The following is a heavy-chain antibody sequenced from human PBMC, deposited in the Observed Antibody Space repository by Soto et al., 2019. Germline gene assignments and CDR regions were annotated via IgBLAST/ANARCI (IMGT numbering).Heavy chain of an antibody. CDR1: GFIFSNYA. CDR3: ARGLQVHDGMDV. J-gene: IGHJ6*02. V-gene: IGHV3-30*04. Sequence: QVQLVESGGGMVQPGRSLRLSCAASGFIFSNYAMHWVRQAPGKGLEWVAVISFDGRNKYYADSVKGRFTISRDNSKLTLYLQMDSLRTEDTAVYYCARGLQVHDGMDVGGLGTTVSASS. D-gene: IGHD4-4*01. CDR2: ISFDGRNK.